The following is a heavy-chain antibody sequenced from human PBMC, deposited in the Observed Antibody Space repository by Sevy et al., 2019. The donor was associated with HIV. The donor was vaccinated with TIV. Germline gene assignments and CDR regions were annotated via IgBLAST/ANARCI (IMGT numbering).Heavy chain of an antibody. CDR3: AKGGGGHYDPDEIGYYFYYYNMDV. V-gene: IGHV3-23*01. CDR1: GFSFDSYG. Sequence: GGSLRLSCAVSGFSFDSYGMTWVRQAPGKGLEWVSGISGSGTRTYYADSVKGRFSISRDNSKNRLYLQMNSLRSEDTDIYYLAKGGGGHYDPDEIGYYFYYYNMDVWGKGTTVTVSS. D-gene: IGHD3-22*01. J-gene: IGHJ6*03. CDR2: ISGSGTRT.